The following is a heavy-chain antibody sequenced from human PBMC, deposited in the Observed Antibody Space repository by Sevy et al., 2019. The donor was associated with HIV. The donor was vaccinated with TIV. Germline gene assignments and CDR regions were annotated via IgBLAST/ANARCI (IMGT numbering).Heavy chain of an antibody. Sequence: GGSLRLSCAASGFTFSSYAMSWVRQAPGKGLEWVSAISGSGGSTYYANSVKGRFTISRDNSKNTRYLQMNSLRAEDTAVYYCAKDSSGIAAAGTDYWGQGTLVTISS. V-gene: IGHV3-23*01. CDR1: GFTFSSYA. CDR2: ISGSGGST. J-gene: IGHJ4*02. CDR3: AKDSSGIAAAGTDY. D-gene: IGHD6-13*01.